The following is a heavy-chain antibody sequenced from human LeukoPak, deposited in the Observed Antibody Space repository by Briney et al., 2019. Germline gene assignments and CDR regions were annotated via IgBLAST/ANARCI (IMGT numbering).Heavy chain of an antibody. CDR1: EFTFSKYA. V-gene: IGHV3-23*01. Sequence: GGSLRLSCAASEFTFSKYAMNWVCQAPGKGLEWVSGINGSGVITFYADSVKGRFTISRDNSKNTLYLQMNSLRAEDTAIYYCAKDSSQGGDYFDSWGQGTLVTVSS. CDR3: AKDSSQGGDYFDS. CDR2: INGSGVIT. J-gene: IGHJ4*02. D-gene: IGHD3-16*01.